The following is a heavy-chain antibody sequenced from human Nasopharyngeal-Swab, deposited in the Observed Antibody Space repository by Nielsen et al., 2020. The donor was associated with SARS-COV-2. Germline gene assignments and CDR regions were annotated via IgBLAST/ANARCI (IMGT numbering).Heavy chain of an antibody. CDR1: GFTFSNYW. Sequence: GESLKISCAASGFTFSNYWMHWVRQAPGKGLVWVSRINSDGSSTSYADSVKGRFTISRDNAKNSLYLQMNSLRAEDTAVYYCARGDPYDYVWGSYHDYWGQGTLVTVSS. CDR3: ARGDPYDYVWGSYHDY. D-gene: IGHD3-16*02. J-gene: IGHJ4*02. CDR2: INSDGSST. V-gene: IGHV3-74*01.